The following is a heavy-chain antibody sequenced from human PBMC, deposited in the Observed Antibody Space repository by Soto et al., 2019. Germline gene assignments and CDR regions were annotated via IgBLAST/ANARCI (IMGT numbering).Heavy chain of an antibody. Sequence: PWGSLRLSCAASGFICTSYDMSWVRQVPGQGLEWVSTILVDGRTFYVDSVKGRFTISRDSSQNTVYLQMNSLTAGDTALYYCAKATATGGGAFDICGQGTMVTVSS. CDR1: GFICTSYD. CDR2: ILVDGRT. V-gene: IGHV3-23*01. D-gene: IGHD2-8*02. J-gene: IGHJ3*02. CDR3: AKATATGGGAFDI.